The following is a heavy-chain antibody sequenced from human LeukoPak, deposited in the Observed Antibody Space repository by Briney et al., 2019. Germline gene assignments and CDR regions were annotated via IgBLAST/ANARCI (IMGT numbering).Heavy chain of an antibody. D-gene: IGHD5-12*01. V-gene: IGHV3-7*01. J-gene: IGHJ4*02. CDR1: GFSFSSYS. CDR3: ARDKRGWDVAYYFDY. Sequence: GGSLRLSCVASGFSFSSYSMSWVRQAPGKGLEWVANINQDGSEKYYVDSVKGRFTISRDNAKNSLYLQMNSLRAEDTAVYYCARDKRGWDVAYYFDYWGQGTLVTVSS. CDR2: INQDGSEK.